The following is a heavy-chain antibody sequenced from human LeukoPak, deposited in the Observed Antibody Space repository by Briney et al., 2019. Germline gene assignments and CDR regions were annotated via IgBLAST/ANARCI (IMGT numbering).Heavy chain of an antibody. J-gene: IGHJ6*02. CDR2: FDPEDGET. CDR1: GYTLTELS. D-gene: IGHD3-10*01. V-gene: IGHV1-24*01. Sequence: ASVTVSCKVSGYTLTELSMHWVRQAPGKGLEWMGGFDPEDGETIYAQKFQGRVTMTEDTSTDTAYMELSSLRSEDTAVYYCATARITMVRGVKNYYYYGMDVWGQGTTVTVSS. CDR3: ATARITMVRGVKNYYYYGMDV.